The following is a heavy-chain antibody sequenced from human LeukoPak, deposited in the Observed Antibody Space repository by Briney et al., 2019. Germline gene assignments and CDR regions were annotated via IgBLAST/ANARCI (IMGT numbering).Heavy chain of an antibody. V-gene: IGHV4-4*07. CDR3: ARYYGDYKYYYYYYYMDV. Sequence: SETLSLTCTVSGGSISSYYWSWIRQPAGKGLEWIGRIYTSGSTNYNPSLKSRVTISVDTSKNQFSLKLSSVTAADTAVYYCARYYGDYKYYYYYYYMDVWGKGTTVTVSS. CDR1: GGSISSYY. J-gene: IGHJ6*03. CDR2: IYTSGST. D-gene: IGHD4-17*01.